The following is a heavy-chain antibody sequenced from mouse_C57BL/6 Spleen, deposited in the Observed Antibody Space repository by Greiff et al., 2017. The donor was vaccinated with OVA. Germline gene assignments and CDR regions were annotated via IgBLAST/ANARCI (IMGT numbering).Heavy chain of an antibody. D-gene: IGHD1-1*01. V-gene: IGHV1-55*01. Sequence: QVQLKESGAELVKPGASVKMSCKASGYTFTSYWITWVKQRPGQGLEWIGDIYPGSGSTNYNEKFKSKATLTVDTSSSTAYMQLSSLTSEDSAVYYCASPYYYGSSYSYWGQGTLVTVSA. CDR3: ASPYYYGSSYSY. CDR2: IYPGSGST. CDR1: GYTFTSYW. J-gene: IGHJ3*01.